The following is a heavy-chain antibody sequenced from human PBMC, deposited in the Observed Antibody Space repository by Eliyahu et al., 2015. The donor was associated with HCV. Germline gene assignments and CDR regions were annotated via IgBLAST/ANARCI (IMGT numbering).Heavy chain of an antibody. Sequence: QVQLQESGPGLVKPSETLSPTCTVXGGSISGYFWSWIRQSPGKGLEWIGYIHSSGSTKYNPPLKSRVTISIDTSKNQFSLRLSSVTAADTAVYYCARYYCGNQCYHFDFWGQGSLVTVSS. J-gene: IGHJ4*02. D-gene: IGHD2-21*01. V-gene: IGHV4-59*01. CDR1: GGSISGYF. CDR3: ARYYCGNQCYHFDF. CDR2: IHSSGST.